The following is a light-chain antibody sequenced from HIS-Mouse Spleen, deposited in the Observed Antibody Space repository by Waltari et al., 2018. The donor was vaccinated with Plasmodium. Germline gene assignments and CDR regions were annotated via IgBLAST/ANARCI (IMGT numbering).Light chain of an antibody. Sequence: SYELTQPPSVSVSPGQTASITCSGDKLGDKYACWYQQQPGQSPVLVIYQESKRPAGIPERFSGSNSGNTATLTISGTQAMDEADYYCQAWDSSTVVFGGGTKLTVL. V-gene: IGLV3-1*01. CDR3: QAWDSSTVV. CDR1: KLGDKY. CDR2: QES. J-gene: IGLJ2*01.